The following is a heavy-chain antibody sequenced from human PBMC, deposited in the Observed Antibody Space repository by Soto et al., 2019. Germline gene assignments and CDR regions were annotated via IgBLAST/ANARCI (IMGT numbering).Heavy chain of an antibody. CDR1: GFTFSSYG. CDR2: ISYDGSNK. J-gene: IGHJ3*02. Sequence: GSLRLSCAASGFTFSSYGMHWVRQAPGKGLEWVAVISYDGSNKYYADSVKGRFTISRDNSKNTLYLQMNSLRAEDTAMYYCARLGLDYSTSSHDAFHIWGQGIMVTVSS. V-gene: IGHV3-30*03. CDR3: ARLGLDYSTSSHDAFHI. D-gene: IGHD6-6*01.